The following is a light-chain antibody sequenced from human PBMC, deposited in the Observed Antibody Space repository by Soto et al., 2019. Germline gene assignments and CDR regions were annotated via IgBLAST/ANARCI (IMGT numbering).Light chain of an antibody. Sequence: QAVLTQPPSVSAAPGQKVTISCSGSSSNIGTNYVSWYQQVPGTAPKLLIYDNDKRPSGIPDRFSGSKSGTSATLGVTGLQTGDEADYYCATWDSSLSAGVFGGGTKLTVL. J-gene: IGLJ2*01. CDR3: ATWDSSLSAGV. CDR1: SSNIGTNY. V-gene: IGLV1-51*01. CDR2: DND.